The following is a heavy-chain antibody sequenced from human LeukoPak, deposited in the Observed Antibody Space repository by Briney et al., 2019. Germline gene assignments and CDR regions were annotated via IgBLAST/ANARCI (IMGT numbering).Heavy chain of an antibody. J-gene: IGHJ4*02. D-gene: IGHD1-26*01. V-gene: IGHV4-39*02. CDR3: AREGSNFDY. CDR2: IYYSGST. CDR1: GGSISSSSYY. Sequence: SETLSLTCTVSGGSISSSSYYWGWIRQPPGKGLEWIGSIYYSGSTYYNPSLKSRVTISVDTSKNQFSLKLSSVTAADAAVYYCAREGSNFDYWGQGTLVTVSS.